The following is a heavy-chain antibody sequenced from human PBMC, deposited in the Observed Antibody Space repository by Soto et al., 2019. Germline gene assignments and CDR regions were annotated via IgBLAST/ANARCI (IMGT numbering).Heavy chain of an antibody. Sequence: SETLSLTCTVSGGSISSYYWSWIRQPPGKGLEWIGYIYYSGSTNYNPSLKSRVTISVDTSKNQFSLKLSSVTAADTAVYYCARDRVYNWRMYNWFDPWGQGTLVTVSS. CDR3: ARDRVYNWRMYNWFDP. CDR2: IYYSGST. CDR1: GGSISSYY. V-gene: IGHV4-59*01. J-gene: IGHJ5*02. D-gene: IGHD1-20*01.